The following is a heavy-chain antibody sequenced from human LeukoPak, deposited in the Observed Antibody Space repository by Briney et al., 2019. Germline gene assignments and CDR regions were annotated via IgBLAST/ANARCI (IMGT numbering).Heavy chain of an antibody. V-gene: IGHV4-4*07. CDR2: IHTSWTT. CDR3: ARGDYYDGGGRNWFDP. J-gene: IGHJ5*02. D-gene: IGHD3-16*01. Sequence: SETLSLTCTVSGGSMSSYYWSFIRQPAGRGLEWIGRIHTSWTTYYNPSLKSRVTMSVDTSRNQFSLRLTSVAAADTAVYYCARGDYYDGGGRNWFDPWGQGTLVTVSS. CDR1: GGSMSSYY.